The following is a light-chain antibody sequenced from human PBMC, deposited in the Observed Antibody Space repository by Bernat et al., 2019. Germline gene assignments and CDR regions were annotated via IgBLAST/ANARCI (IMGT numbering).Light chain of an antibody. CDR2: EGS. V-gene: IGLV2-23*01. CDR1: SSDVGSYNL. CDR3: CSYADSNV. Sequence: QSALTQPASVSGSPGQSITISCTGTSSDVGSYNLVSWYQQHPGKAPKLMIYEGSKRPSGVSNRFSGSKSGNTASLTISGLQAEDEADYYCCSYADSNVFGTGTKVTVL. J-gene: IGLJ1*01.